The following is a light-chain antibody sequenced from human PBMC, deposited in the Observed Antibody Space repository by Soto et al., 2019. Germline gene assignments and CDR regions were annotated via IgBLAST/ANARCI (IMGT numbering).Light chain of an antibody. J-gene: IGKJ2*01. CDR1: QSVGRN. V-gene: IGKV3-15*01. CDR3: QQYNNWPYT. Sequence: EIVMTQSPGALSVSPGESAALSCRASQSVGRNFAWYQQRPGQAPRVLIYGTSTRATGVPARFSGSGSGTDFTLTISSLQSEDFACYYGQQYNNWPYTVGRGTRLEIK. CDR2: GTS.